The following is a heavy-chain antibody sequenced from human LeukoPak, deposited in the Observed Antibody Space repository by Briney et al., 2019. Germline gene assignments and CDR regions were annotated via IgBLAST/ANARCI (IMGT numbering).Heavy chain of an antibody. CDR1: GYSFTTYW. CDR3: ARRFDKGYFDWSHYYFGY. D-gene: IGHD3-9*01. J-gene: IGHJ4*02. CDR2: IYPGDSDT. V-gene: IGHV5-51*01. Sequence: GESLKISCKGSGYSFTTYWIGWVRQMPGKGLEWMGIIYPGDSDTRYSPSFQGQVAISADKSINTAYLQWSSLTASDTAMYYWARRFDKGYFDWSHYYFGYLGQGTLVTVSS.